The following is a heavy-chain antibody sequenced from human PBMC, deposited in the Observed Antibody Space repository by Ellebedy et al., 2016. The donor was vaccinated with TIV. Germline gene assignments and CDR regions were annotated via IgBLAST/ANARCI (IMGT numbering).Heavy chain of an antibody. Sequence: AASVKVSCKAFGYTFTKYAITWARQAPGQGLESMGWITTYSGDAKYAPRFQGRVTMTTDTSTTTAYMELMSLRYDDTAVYYCARVGDDAGSPFDSWGQGILITVSS. D-gene: IGHD4-23*01. CDR2: ITTYSGDA. J-gene: IGHJ5*01. CDR1: GYTFTKYA. CDR3: ARVGDDAGSPFDS. V-gene: IGHV1-18*01.